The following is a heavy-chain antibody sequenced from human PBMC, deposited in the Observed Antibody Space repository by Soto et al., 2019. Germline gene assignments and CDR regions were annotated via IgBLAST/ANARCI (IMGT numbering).Heavy chain of an antibody. V-gene: IGHV3-74*01. J-gene: IGHJ5*02. CDR3: AREFCSGGNCYTYYFDP. CDR2: INTDGSNT. CDR1: GLTFNRYW. Sequence: PRLSCVASGLTFNRYWMHWVRRAPGKGLVWVSHINTDGSNTNYADSVKGRFTISRDNAKSTLFLQMNSLRDEDTAVYYCAREFCSGGNCYTYYFDPWGQGIPVTVSS. D-gene: IGHD2-15*01.